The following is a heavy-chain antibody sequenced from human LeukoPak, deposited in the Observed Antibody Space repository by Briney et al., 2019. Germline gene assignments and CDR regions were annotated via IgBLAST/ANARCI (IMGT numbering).Heavy chain of an antibody. V-gene: IGHV1-2*02. CDR1: RYTFTGYY. CDR2: INPNSGGT. J-gene: IGHJ4*02. CDR3: ARYHTMVRGLSD. Sequence: GASVKVSFKASRYTFTGYYMHWVRQAPGQGLEWLGWINPNSGGTNYAQKFQGRVTMTRDTSISTAYMELSRLRSDDTAVYYCARYHTMVRGLSDWGQGTLVTVSS. D-gene: IGHD3-10*01.